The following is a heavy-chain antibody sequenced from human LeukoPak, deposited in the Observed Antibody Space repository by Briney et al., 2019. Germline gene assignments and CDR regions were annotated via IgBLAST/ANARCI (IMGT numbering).Heavy chain of an antibody. CDR2: LDSSGAYI. V-gene: IGHV3-21*06. CDR1: GFTFSNAW. Sequence: GGSLRLSCVASGFTFSNAWMNWARQAPGKGLEWLSSLDSSGAYIFYADSVKGRFIISRDNAKNSLYLQMNSLRVEDTAVYYCTKAPLMSCTGAFCYPFDSWGQGVLVTVSS. D-gene: IGHD2-8*02. J-gene: IGHJ4*02. CDR3: TKAPLMSCTGAFCYPFDS.